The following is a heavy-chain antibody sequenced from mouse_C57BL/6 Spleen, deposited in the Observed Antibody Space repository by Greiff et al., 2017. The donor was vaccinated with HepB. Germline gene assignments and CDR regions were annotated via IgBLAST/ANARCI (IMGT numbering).Heavy chain of an antibody. D-gene: IGHD3-1*01. Sequence: EVQLQQSGTVLARPGASVKMSCKTSGYTFISYWMHWVKQRPGQGLEWIGAIYPGNSDTSYNQKFKGKAKLTAVTSASTAYMELSSLTNEDSAVYYCTRYPFGVGGYGAMDYWGQGTSVTVSS. CDR1: GYTFISYW. V-gene: IGHV1-5*01. CDR3: TRYPFGVGGYGAMDY. J-gene: IGHJ4*01. CDR2: IYPGNSDT.